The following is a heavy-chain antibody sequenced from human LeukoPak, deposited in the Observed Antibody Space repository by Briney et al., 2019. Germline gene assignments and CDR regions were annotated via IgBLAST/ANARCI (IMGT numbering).Heavy chain of an antibody. J-gene: IGHJ5*02. CDR3: AREEVAGSGNNWFDP. Sequence: GGSLRLSCAASGFTFSSYSMNWVRQAPGKGLEWVSSIRSSSSYIYYADSVKGRFTISRDNAKNSLYLQMNSLRAEDTAVYYCAREEVAGSGNNWFDPWGQGTLVTVSS. CDR1: GFTFSSYS. D-gene: IGHD6-19*01. CDR2: IRSSSSYI. V-gene: IGHV3-21*01.